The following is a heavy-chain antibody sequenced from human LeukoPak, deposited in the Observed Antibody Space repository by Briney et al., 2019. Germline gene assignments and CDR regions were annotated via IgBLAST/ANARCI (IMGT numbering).Heavy chain of an antibody. CDR3: ARRFDI. V-gene: IGHV3-48*03. J-gene: IGHJ4*02. Sequence: GGSLRLSCAASGFTFSSFEMNWVRQAPGKGLEWVSYISSSGSMIYYADSVKGRFTISRDNAKTSLYLQMNSLRAEDTAVYYCARRFDIWGQGTLVTVSS. CDR2: ISSSGSMI. D-gene: IGHD3-9*01. CDR1: GFTFSSFE.